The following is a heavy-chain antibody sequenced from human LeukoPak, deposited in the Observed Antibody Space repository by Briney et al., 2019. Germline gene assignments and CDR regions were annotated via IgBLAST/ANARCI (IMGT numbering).Heavy chain of an antibody. J-gene: IGHJ4*02. CDR1: GGSISIGGYS. D-gene: IGHD1-14*01. CDR3: ARGRRIIRRGFDY. Sequence: SQTLSLTCAVSGGSISIGGYSWSWIRQPPGKGLEWIGEINHSGSTNYNPSLKSRVTISVDTSKNQFSLKLSSVTAADTAVYYCARGRRIIRRGFDYWGQGTLVTVSS. V-gene: IGHV4-30-2*01. CDR2: INHSGST.